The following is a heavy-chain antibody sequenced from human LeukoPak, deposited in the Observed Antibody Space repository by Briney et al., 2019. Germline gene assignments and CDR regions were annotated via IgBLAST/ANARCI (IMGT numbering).Heavy chain of an antibody. D-gene: IGHD6-13*01. CDR3: ARHSSSWYDNYYYYGMDV. V-gene: IGHV4-59*01. Sequence: SETLSLTCTVSGGSISSYYWSWIRQPPGKGLEWIGYIYYSGSTNYNPSLKSRVTISVDTSKNQFSLKLSSVTAADTAVYYCARHSSSWYDNYYYYGMDVWGQGTTVTVSS. CDR2: IYYSGST. J-gene: IGHJ6*02. CDR1: GGSISSYY.